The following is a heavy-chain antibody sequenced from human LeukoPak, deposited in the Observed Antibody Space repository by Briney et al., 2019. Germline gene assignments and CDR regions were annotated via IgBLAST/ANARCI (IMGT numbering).Heavy chain of an antibody. Sequence: SGGSLRLSCAASGFTVSSYYMSWVRQAPGKGLEWVSSISSSSSYIYYADSVKGRFTISRDNAKNSLYLQMNSLRAEDTAVYYCASNIFGEWALPYYFDYWGQGTLVTVSS. D-gene: IGHD3-10*01. V-gene: IGHV3-21*01. CDR1: GFTVSSYY. CDR3: ASNIFGEWALPYYFDY. J-gene: IGHJ4*02. CDR2: ISSSSSYI.